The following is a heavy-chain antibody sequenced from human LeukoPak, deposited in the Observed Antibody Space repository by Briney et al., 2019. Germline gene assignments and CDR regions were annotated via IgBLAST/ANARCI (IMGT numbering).Heavy chain of an antibody. D-gene: IGHD3-10*01. V-gene: IGHV4-59*01. CDR1: GGSISSYY. J-gene: IGHJ4*02. Sequence: SETLSLTCTVSGGSISSYYWSWIRQPPGKGLEWIGYIYYSGSTNYNPSLKSRVTISVDTSKNQSSLKLSSVTAADTAVYYCARSDYGSGSYYNHWGQGTLVTVSS. CDR2: IYYSGST. CDR3: ARSDYGSGSYYNH.